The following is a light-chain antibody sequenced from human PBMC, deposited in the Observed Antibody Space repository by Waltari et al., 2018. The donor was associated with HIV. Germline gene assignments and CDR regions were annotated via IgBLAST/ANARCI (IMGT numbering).Light chain of an antibody. J-gene: IGKJ2*03. V-gene: IGKV2-28*01. CDR2: LGS. CDR1: QSLLHSNGYNY. Sequence: DIVMTQSPLSLPVTPGESASISCRSNQSLLHSNGYNYLDWYLQKPGQPPQLLIYLGSNRASGVPDRFSGSGSGKDFTLKISRVGAEDVGVYYCMQALQTPRYSFGQGTKLEIK. CDR3: MQALQTPRYS.